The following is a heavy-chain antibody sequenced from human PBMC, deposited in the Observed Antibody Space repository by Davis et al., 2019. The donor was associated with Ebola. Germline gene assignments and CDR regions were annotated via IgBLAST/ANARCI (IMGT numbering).Heavy chain of an antibody. CDR2: IIPILGIA. D-gene: IGHD6-13*01. V-gene: IGHV1-69*04. J-gene: IGHJ5*02. CDR1: GGTFSSYA. CDR3: ARARGKAAAPGTGWFDP. Sequence: SVKVSCKASGGTFSSYAISWVRQAPGQGLEWMGRIIPILGIANYAQKFQGRVTITADKSTSTAYMELRSLRSDDTAVYYCARARGKAAAPGTGWFDPWGQGTLVTVSS.